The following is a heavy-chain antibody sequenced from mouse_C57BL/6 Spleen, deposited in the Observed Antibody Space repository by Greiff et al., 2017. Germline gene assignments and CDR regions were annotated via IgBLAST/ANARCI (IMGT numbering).Heavy chain of an antibody. D-gene: IGHD1-1*01. CDR1: GYTFTDYN. J-gene: IGHJ2*01. CDR3: ARIGTTVYFDY. CDR2: INPNNGGT. Sequence: VQLQQSGPELVKPGAAVKMSCKASGYTFTDYNMHWVKQSHGKSLEWIGYINPNNGGTSYNQKFKGKATLTVNKSSSTAYMELRSLTSEDSAVYYCARIGTTVYFDYWGQGTTLTVSS. V-gene: IGHV1-22*01.